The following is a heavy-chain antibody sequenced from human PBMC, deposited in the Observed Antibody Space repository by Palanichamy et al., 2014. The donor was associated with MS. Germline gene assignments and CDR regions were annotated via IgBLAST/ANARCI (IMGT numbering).Heavy chain of an antibody. CDR3: ASPFLGGYDSSGQYGSYYFDY. CDR2: IKHDGTEK. CDR1: GFPFSGSW. V-gene: IGHV3-7*01. D-gene: IGHD3-22*01. Sequence: EVQLVESGGGSVQPGGSLRLSCAASGFPFSGSWMNWVRQAPGKGLEWVANIKHDGTEKYYVDSVKGRFTISRDNTKNSLYLQLTSLTAEDTAIYYCASPFLGGYDSSGQYGSYYFDYWGQGTLVIVSS. J-gene: IGHJ4*02.